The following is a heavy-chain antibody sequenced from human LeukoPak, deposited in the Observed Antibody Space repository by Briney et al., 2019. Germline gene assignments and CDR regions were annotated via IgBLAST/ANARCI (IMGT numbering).Heavy chain of an antibody. J-gene: IGHJ5*02. CDR1: GDSVSSNSAA. V-gene: IGHV6-1*01. CDR3: AGSGSYYRDSWFDP. D-gene: IGHD1-26*01. CDR2: TYYRSKWYN. Sequence: SQTLSLTCAISGDSVSSNSAAWNWIRQSPSRGLEWLGRTYYRSKWYNDYAVSVKSRITINPDTSKKQFSLQLNSVTPEDTAVYYCAGSGSYYRDSWFDPWGQGTLVTVSS.